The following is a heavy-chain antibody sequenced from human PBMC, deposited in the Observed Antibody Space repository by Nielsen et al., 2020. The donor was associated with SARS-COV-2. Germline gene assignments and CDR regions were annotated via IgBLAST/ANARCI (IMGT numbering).Heavy chain of an antibody. V-gene: IGHV3-30*03. CDR1: GFTFSDHW. J-gene: IGHJ4*02. CDR2: ISYDGSSK. Sequence: GESLKISCEASGFTFSDHWMHWVRQAPGKGLEWVAVISYDGSSKYYTDSAKGRFTISRDNAGKSLYLQMNSLRAEDTAVYYCARDAAYSRFDYWGQGTLVTVSS. CDR3: ARDAAYSRFDY. D-gene: IGHD4-11*01.